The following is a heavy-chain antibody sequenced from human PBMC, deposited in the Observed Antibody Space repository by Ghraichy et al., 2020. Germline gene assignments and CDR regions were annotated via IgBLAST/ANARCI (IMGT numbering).Heavy chain of an antibody. CDR3: ASQPGYCSSTSCYNARNFRFDY. CDR1: GGTFSSYA. V-gene: IGHV1-69*13. CDR2: IIPIFGTA. D-gene: IGHD2-2*02. J-gene: IGHJ4*02. Sequence: SVKVSCKASGGTFSSYAISWVRQAPGQGLEWMGGIIPIFGTANYAQKFQGRVTITADESTSTAYMELSSLRSEDTAVYYCASQPGYCSSTSCYNARNFRFDYWGQGTLVTVSS.